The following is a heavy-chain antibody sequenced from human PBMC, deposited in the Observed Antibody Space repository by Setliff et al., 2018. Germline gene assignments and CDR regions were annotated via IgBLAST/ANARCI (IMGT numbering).Heavy chain of an antibody. CDR1: GFSINSGTHF. CDR2: IHYSGNT. J-gene: IGHJ4*02. CDR3: ARGHPPSDSSGYYYAY. D-gene: IGHD3-22*01. Sequence: PSETLSLTCTVSGFSINSGTHFWGWIRQPPGKGLEWIGRIHYSGNTYYNPSLKSRLTMSVDTSKNHFSLRVSSVTAADTAVYYCARGHPPSDSSGYYYAYWGQGTLV. V-gene: IGHV4-39*02.